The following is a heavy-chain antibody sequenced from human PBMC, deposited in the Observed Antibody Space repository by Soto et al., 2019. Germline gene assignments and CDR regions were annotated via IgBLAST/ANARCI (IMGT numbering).Heavy chain of an antibody. CDR2: IYYTGNT. CDR3: ARGRSWGGYDFDY. J-gene: IGHJ4*02. CDR1: GGSISTYY. V-gene: IGHV4-59*01. D-gene: IGHD5-12*01. Sequence: PSETLSLTCTVSGGSISTYYGSWIRQPPGMGLEWIGYIYYTGNTNYNPSLKSRVTISVDTSKNQFSLKLTSVTAADTAVYYCARGRSWGGYDFDYWGQGTLVTVSS.